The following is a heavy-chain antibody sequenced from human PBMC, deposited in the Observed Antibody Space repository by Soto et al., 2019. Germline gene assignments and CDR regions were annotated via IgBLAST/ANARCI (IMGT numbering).Heavy chain of an antibody. Sequence: EVQLAESGGGLVLTGGSLRLSCAASGFSFVSYWMHWVRQVPGEGLAWVSRINGNADNSDYADSVKGRFTISRDNAMNRLYMQIDSLRADDTGVYYCVRDFRGAVVCSEFDHWGQGTLVTVSS. CDR2: INGNADNS. D-gene: IGHD6-19*01. V-gene: IGHV3-74*01. J-gene: IGHJ4*02. CDR1: GFSFVSYW. CDR3: VRDFRGAVVCSEFDH.